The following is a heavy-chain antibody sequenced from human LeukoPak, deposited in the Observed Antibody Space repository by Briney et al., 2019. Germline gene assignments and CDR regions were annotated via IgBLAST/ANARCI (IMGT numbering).Heavy chain of an antibody. J-gene: IGHJ4*02. CDR3: ANQNSGTLSYYFDY. D-gene: IGHD1-26*01. CDR2: IRSDGTNK. CDR1: GFTFSPYG. V-gene: IGHV3-30*02. Sequence: PGGSLRLSCAASGFTFSPYGMHWVRQAPGKGLEWVAFIRSDGTNKYYADSVRGRFTISRDTSKNTLYLQMNSLRAEDTALYYRANQNSGTLSYYFDYWGQGTLVTVSS.